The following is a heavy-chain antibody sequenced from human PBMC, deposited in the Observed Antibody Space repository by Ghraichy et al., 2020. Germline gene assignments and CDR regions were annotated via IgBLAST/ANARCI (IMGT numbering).Heavy chain of an antibody. V-gene: IGHV4-30-2*01. Sequence: SQTLSLTCAVSGVSISRGGYSWSWIRQPPGKGLEWIGYIYHSGSTYHNPSLKSRVTISVDRSKNQFSLKLISVTAADTAVYYCARVGDFWSGYFDYWGQGTLVTVSS. CDR3: ARVGDFWSGYFDY. CDR2: IYHSGST. D-gene: IGHD3-3*01. J-gene: IGHJ4*02. CDR1: GVSISRGGYS.